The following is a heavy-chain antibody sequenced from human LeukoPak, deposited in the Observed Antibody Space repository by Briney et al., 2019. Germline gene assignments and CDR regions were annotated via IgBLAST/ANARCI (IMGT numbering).Heavy chain of an antibody. CDR3: AKGERGIDY. J-gene: IGHJ4*02. CDR1: GFTFSSYA. V-gene: IGHV3-23*01. CDR2: ISGSGGST. Sequence: GGPLRLSCAASGFTFSSYAMSWVRQAPGKGLEWVSAISGSGGSTYYADSVKGRFTISRDNSKNTLYLQMDSLRAEDAAIYYCAKGERGIDYWGQGTLVTVSS. D-gene: IGHD7-27*01.